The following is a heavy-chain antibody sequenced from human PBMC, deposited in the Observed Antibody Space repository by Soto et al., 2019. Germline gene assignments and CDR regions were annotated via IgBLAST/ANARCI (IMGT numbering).Heavy chain of an antibody. CDR1: GGSFSGYY. D-gene: IGHD3-3*01. CDR3: AVGYDFWSGQSRDY. Sequence: SETLSLTCAVYGGSFSGYYWSWIRQPPGKGLEWIGEINHSGSTNYNPSLKSRVTISVDTSKNQFSLKLSSVTAADTAVYYCAVGYDFWSGQSRDYWGQGTLVTVSS. CDR2: INHSGST. V-gene: IGHV4-34*01. J-gene: IGHJ4*02.